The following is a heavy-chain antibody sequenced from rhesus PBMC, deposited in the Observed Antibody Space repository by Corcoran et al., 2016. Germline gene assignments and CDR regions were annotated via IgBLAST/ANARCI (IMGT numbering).Heavy chain of an antibody. CDR3: AKTVTTSSLDV. J-gene: IGHJ5-2*02. CDR2: ISGSGGST. D-gene: IGHD4-23*01. V-gene: IGHV4-173*01. CDR1: GGSISSYW. Sequence: QLQLQESGPGLVKPSETLSLTCAVSGGSISSYWWSWIRQPPGKGLEWIGRISGSGGSTSYNHSLKSRVTNSTDTSKNQFSLKLSSVTAADTAVYYCAKTVTTSSLDVWGRGVLVTVSS.